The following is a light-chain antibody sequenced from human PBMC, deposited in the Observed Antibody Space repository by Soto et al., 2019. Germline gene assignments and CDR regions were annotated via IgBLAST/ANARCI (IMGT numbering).Light chain of an antibody. V-gene: IGKV1-5*03. J-gene: IGKJ1*01. CDR2: KGS. CDR1: QNILISW. CDR3: QRYAPQSPWT. Sequence: DVQMTQSPSTLSASVGDKVTITCRASQNILISWLAWFQQRPGKAPKVLIYKGSTLASGVSSRFSGSGSGTEFTLTISSLQPDDFATYFCQRYAPQSPWTFGQGTRVE.